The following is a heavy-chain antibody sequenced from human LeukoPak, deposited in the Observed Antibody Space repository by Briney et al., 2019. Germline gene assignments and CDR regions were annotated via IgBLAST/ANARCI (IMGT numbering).Heavy chain of an antibody. D-gene: IGHD3-3*01. CDR1: GFTFSSYS. Sequence: GGSLRLSCAASGFTFSSYSMNWVRQAPGKGLEWVSSISSSSSYIYYAGSVKGRFTISRDNAKNSLYLQMNSLRAEDTAVYYCARDEATNSHGYDFWSGPYYYYMDVWGKGTTVTVSS. CDR3: ARDEATNSHGYDFWSGPYYYYMDV. V-gene: IGHV3-21*01. CDR2: ISSSSSYI. J-gene: IGHJ6*03.